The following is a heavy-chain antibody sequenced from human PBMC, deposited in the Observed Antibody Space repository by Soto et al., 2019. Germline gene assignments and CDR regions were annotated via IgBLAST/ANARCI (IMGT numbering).Heavy chain of an antibody. Sequence: LRLSCAASGFTFNIYSMNWVRQAPGKGLEWVSSISSRSSNIDYADSVKGRFTISRDNANNSLYLQMNNLSADDTAVYYCARDTKMLGPLIYRDHSGPETQVTVS. CDR3: ARDTKMLGPLIYRDH. CDR1: GFTFNIYS. D-gene: IGHD3-22*01. J-gene: IGHJ4*01. V-gene: IGHV3-21*01. CDR2: ISSRSSNI.